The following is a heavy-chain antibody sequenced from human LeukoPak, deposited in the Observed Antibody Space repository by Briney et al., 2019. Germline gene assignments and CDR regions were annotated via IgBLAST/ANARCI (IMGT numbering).Heavy chain of an antibody. D-gene: IGHD3-10*01. J-gene: IGHJ4*02. Sequence: PGGSLRLSCAASGFTFSSYWMSWVRQVPGKGLEWVANIKEDGREKYFVDSVKGRFTISRDNAKNSLFPQMNSLRVEDTAVYYCARELPGGFGYWGQGTLVTVSS. CDR2: IKEDGREK. CDR1: GFTFSSYW. V-gene: IGHV3-7*05. CDR3: ARELPGGFGY.